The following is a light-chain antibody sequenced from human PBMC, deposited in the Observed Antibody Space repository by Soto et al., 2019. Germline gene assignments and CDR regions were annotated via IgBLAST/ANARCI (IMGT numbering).Light chain of an antibody. J-gene: IGKJ1*01. CDR1: QGISSY. V-gene: IGKV1-8*01. CDR3: QQYYSYPHT. CDR2: AAS. Sequence: AIRMTQSPSSLSASTGDIVTITCRSRQGISSYLAWYQQKPGQAPKLLIYAASTLQSGVPSRFSGSGSGTDFTLTISCLQSEDCATYYCQQYYSYPHTFGPGTKVEIK.